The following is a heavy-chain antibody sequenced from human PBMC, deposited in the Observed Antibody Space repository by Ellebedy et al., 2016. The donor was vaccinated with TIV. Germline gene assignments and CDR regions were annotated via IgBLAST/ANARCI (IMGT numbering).Heavy chain of an antibody. D-gene: IGHD5-18*01. CDR3: AKSGLTDTAMALDS. J-gene: IGHJ4*02. CDR2: ISYDGSNK. V-gene: IGHV3-30-3*02. Sequence: GESLKISXAASGFTFSSYAMHWVRQAPGKGLEWVAVISYDGSNKYYADSVKGRFTISRDNSKNTLFLQMNSLRAEDTAVYYCAKSGLTDTAMALDSWGQGTLVTVSS. CDR1: GFTFSSYA.